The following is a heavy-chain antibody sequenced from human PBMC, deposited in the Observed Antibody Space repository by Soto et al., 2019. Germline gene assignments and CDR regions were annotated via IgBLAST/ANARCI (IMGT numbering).Heavy chain of an antibody. J-gene: IGHJ6*02. D-gene: IGHD2-21*02. CDR3: ARDMCGGDCDLYYYYGMDV. Sequence: SETLSLTCTVCGGSISSYYWSWIRQPAGEGLEWIGRIYTSGSTNYNPSLKSRVTMSVHTSKNQFSLKRSSVTAADTAVYYCARDMCGGDCDLYYYYGMDVWGQGTTVTVSS. CDR1: GGSISSYY. CDR2: IYTSGST. V-gene: IGHV4-4*07.